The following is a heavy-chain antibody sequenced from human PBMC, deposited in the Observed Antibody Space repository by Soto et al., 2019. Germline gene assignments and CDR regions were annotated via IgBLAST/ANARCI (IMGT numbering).Heavy chain of an antibody. Sequence: GGSLRLSCAASGFTFSSYAMSWVRQAPGKGLEWVSAISGSGGSTYYADSVKGRFTISRDNSKNTLYLQMNSLRAEDTAVYYCAKEIEYYDFWSGWLPDGMDVWGQGTTVTVSS. J-gene: IGHJ6*02. V-gene: IGHV3-23*01. D-gene: IGHD3-3*01. CDR1: GFTFSSYA. CDR2: ISGSGGST. CDR3: AKEIEYYDFWSGWLPDGMDV.